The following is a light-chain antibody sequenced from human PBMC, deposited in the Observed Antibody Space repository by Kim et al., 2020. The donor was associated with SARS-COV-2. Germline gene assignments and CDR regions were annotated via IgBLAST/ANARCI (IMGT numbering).Light chain of an antibody. CDR1: KLGDKY. CDR2: QGT. J-gene: IGLJ3*02. V-gene: IGLV3-1*01. Sequence: SYELTQPPSVSVSPGQTASITCSGDKLGDKYACWYQQKPGQSPVLVIYQGTKRPSGIPERFSGSNSGNTATLTISGTQAMDEADYYCQAWDSSTEWVFGGRTQLTVL. CDR3: QAWDSSTEWV.